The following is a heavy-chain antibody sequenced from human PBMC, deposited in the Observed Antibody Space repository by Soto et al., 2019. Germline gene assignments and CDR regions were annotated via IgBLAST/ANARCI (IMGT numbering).Heavy chain of an antibody. J-gene: IGHJ5*02. V-gene: IGHV2-5*02. CDR2: IFWDDDK. CDR1: GFSLSTNGVG. D-gene: IGHD3-10*01. Sequence: QITLKESGPTLVKPTQTLTLTCTFSGFSLSTNGVGVGWIRQPPGKALEWLALIFWDDDKRFSPSLKSRLTITRDTSKNQVVLTMTNMDPMDTGTYYCAHRRMIRAAPVFDPWGQGTLVTVSS. CDR3: AHRRMIRAAPVFDP.